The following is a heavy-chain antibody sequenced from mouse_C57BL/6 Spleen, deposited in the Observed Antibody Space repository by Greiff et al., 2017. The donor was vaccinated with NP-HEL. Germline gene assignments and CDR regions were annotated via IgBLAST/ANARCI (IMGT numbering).Heavy chain of an antibody. CDR2: IDPSDSYT. CDR3: ARDGSSSLDY. CDR1: GYTFTSYW. Sequence: QVQLQQSGAELVKPGASVKLSCKASGYTFTSYWMQWVKQRPGQGLEWIGEIDPSDSYTNYNQKFKGKATLTVDTSSSTAYMQLSSLTSEDSAVYYCARDGSSSLDYWGQGTTLTVSS. V-gene: IGHV1-50*01. D-gene: IGHD1-1*01. J-gene: IGHJ2*01.